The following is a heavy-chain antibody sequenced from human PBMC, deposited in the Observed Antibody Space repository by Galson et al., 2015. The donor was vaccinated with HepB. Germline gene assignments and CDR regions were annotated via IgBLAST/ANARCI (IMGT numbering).Heavy chain of an antibody. CDR3: ARHIRYYDSSGYSDY. CDR2: IYPGDSDT. CDR1: GYSFTSYW. V-gene: IGHV5-51*01. D-gene: IGHD3-22*01. Sequence: QSGAEVKKPGESLRISCKGSGYSFTSYWISWVRQMPGKGLEWMGIIYPGDSDTRYSPSFQGQVTISADKSISTAYLQWSSLKASDTAMYYCARHIRYYDSSGYSDYWGQGTLVTVSS. J-gene: IGHJ4*02.